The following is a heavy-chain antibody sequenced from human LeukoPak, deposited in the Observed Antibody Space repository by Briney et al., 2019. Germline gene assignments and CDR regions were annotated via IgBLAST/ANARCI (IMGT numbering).Heavy chain of an antibody. V-gene: IGHV3-23*01. CDR2: ISGSGGST. Sequence: GGSLRLSCAASGFTFSSYAMSWVRQAPGKGLEWVSAISGSGGSTYYADSVKGRFTISRDNSKNTLYLQMNSLRAEDTAVYYCAKDPEYSSGWYLDYWGQGTLVTVPS. J-gene: IGHJ4*02. CDR1: GFTFSSYA. D-gene: IGHD6-19*01. CDR3: AKDPEYSSGWYLDY.